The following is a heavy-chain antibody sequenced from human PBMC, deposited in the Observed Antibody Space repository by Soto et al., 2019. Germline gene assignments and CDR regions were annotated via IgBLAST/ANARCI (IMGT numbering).Heavy chain of an antibody. CDR3: ARRGQLPSSSGGYYYYVMDV. Sequence: QPGGSLRLSCAASGFTFNTYWMHWVRQAPGKGLVWVSRINSDGSSALYADSVKGRFTISRDNAKNTLYLQMDGLRAEDTAVYYCARRGQLPSSSGGYYYYVMDVWGQGTTVTVSS. CDR1: GFTFNTYW. D-gene: IGHD6-6*01. CDR2: INSDGSSA. V-gene: IGHV3-74*01. J-gene: IGHJ6*02.